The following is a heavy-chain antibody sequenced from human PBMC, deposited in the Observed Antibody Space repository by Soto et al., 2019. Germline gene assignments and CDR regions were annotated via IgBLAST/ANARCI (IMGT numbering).Heavy chain of an antibody. CDR1: GYSFTSFP. V-gene: IGHV1-3*01. CDR2: INAANGYT. J-gene: IGHJ4*02. CDR3: ARGGGLDD. Sequence: QVQLVQSGAEVKKPGASVKVSCKASGYSFTSFPIHWVRQAPGQGLDCMGWINAANGYTRYSQKFQGRVTITRDTPATTAYMDLISLTSEGTAVYYCARGGGLDDWGQGTLITVSS. D-gene: IGHD3-10*01.